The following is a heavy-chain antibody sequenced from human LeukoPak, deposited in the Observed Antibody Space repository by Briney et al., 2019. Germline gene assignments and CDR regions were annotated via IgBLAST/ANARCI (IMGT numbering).Heavy chain of an antibody. V-gene: IGHV3-74*01. J-gene: IGHJ4*02. CDR1: GFTFSNYW. Sequence: AGGSLRLSCAAYGFTFSNYWIHWVRQAPGKGLVWVERINSDGSSTAYAASVKGRFTISRDNAKNTLYLQMNSLRAEDTAVCVGAGRIVAAGGFDYWGQGTLVTVSS. CDR3: AGRIVAAGGFDY. D-gene: IGHD6-13*01. CDR2: INSDGSST.